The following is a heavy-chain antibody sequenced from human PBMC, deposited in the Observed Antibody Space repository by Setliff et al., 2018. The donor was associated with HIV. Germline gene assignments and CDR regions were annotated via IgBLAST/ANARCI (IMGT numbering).Heavy chain of an antibody. CDR1: GYTFTTYA. CDR3: ARDYYGSGSYFILDY. V-gene: IGHV1-3*01. CDR2: ISAGNGNT. D-gene: IGHD3-10*01. J-gene: IGHJ4*02. Sequence: GASVKVSCKASGYTFTTYAIHWVRQAPGQRLEWMGWISAGNGNTKFSQKFQDRVTITRDTSASTAYMELSSLRSEDTAIYYCARDYYGSGSYFILDYWGPGTLVTVSS.